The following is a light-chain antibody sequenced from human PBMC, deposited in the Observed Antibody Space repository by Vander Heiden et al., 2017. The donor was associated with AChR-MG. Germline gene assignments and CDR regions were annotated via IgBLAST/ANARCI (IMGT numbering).Light chain of an antibody. CDR3: QQYGSSPPFT. Sequence: EIVLTQSPGTLSLSPGERATLSCRASQSVSSSYLAWYQQKPGQAPRLLIYGASSRATGIPDRFSGSGSGTDFTLTISRLEPEDFAVYYCQQYGSSPPFTFGRGTKVDIQ. V-gene: IGKV3-20*01. CDR1: QSVSSSY. J-gene: IGKJ3*01. CDR2: GAS.